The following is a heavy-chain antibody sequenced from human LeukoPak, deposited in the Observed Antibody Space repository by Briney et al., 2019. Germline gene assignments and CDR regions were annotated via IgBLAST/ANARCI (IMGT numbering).Heavy chain of an antibody. J-gene: IGHJ4*02. CDR3: ARDLRVGATKDYFDY. CDR1: GFTFSSYA. V-gene: IGHV3-30*07. D-gene: IGHD1-26*01. Sequence: GRSLRLSCAASGFTFSSYAMHWVRQAPGKGLEWVAVISYDGSNKYYADSVKGRFTISRDNFKNTLYLQMNSLRAEDTAVYYCARDLRVGATKDYFDYWGQGTLVTVSS. CDR2: ISYDGSNK.